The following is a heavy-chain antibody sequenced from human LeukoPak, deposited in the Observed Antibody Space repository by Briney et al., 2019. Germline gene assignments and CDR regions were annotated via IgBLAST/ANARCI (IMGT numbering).Heavy chain of an antibody. V-gene: IGHV1-18*01. Sequence: GASVKVSWKASGYTFTSYGISWVRQAPGQGLEWMGWISAYSGNTNYAQKLQGRVTMTTDTSTSTAYMEMRSLRSDDTAVYYCARVGPGLAAAVTYYHYYMDVWGKGTTVTVSS. CDR3: ARVGPGLAAAVTYYHYYMDV. D-gene: IGHD6-13*01. CDR2: ISAYSGNT. CDR1: GYTFTSYG. J-gene: IGHJ6*03.